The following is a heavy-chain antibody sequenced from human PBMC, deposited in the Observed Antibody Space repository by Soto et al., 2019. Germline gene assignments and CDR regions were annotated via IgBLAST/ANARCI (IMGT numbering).Heavy chain of an antibody. CDR3: ARDWEYGWGRDV. D-gene: IGHD6-19*01. V-gene: IGHV3-48*01. J-gene: IGHJ6*02. CDR2: ISGASGTI. CDR1: GFTFGNYN. Sequence: GGSLRLSCAASGFTFGNYNMNWVRQAPGKWLEWLSYISGASGTIYYADSMQGRFTISRGNAKNSLYLQMSSLRAEDTAMYYCARDWEYGWGRDVWGQGTTVTVSS.